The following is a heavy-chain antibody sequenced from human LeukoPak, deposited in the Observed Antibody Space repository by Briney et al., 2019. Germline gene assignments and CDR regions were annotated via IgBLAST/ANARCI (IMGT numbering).Heavy chain of an antibody. CDR1: GGTFSSYA. CDR2: IIPIFGTA. D-gene: IGHD3-3*01. Sequence: ASVKVSCKASGGTFSSYAISWVRQAPGQGLEWMGGIIPIFGTANYAQKFQGRVTITTDESTSTAYMELSSPRSEDTAVYYCASPNSYYDFWSGYSPGAKEDAFDIWGQGTMVTVSS. CDR3: ASPNSYYDFWSGYSPGAKEDAFDI. V-gene: IGHV1-69*05. J-gene: IGHJ3*02.